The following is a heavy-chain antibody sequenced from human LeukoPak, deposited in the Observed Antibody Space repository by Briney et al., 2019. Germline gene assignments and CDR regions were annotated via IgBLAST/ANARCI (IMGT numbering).Heavy chain of an antibody. CDR1: GFTFSNYW. D-gene: IGHD1-26*01. CDR2: INSDGSST. CDR3: ARDLSGTYYIDH. V-gene: IGHV3-74*01. Sequence: SGGSLRLSCAASGFTFSNYWMHWVRHAPGEGLVWVSRINSDGSSTSYADSVKGRFTISRDNAKNTLYLQMNSLRAEDTAVYYCARDLSGTYYIDHWGQGTLVTVSS. J-gene: IGHJ4*02.